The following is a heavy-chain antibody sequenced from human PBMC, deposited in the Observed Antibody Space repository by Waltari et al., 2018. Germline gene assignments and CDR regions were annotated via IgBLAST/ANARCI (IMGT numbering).Heavy chain of an antibody. V-gene: IGHV3-9*01. CDR2: ISWNSGSI. Sequence: EVQLVESGGGLVQPGRSLRLSCAASGFTFDDYAMHWVRQAPGKGLEWGSGISWNSGSIGYADSVKGRFTISRDNAKNSLYLQMNSLRAEDTALYYCSSWYKYNGRDYWGQGTLVTVSS. CDR3: SSWYKYNGRDY. D-gene: IGHD6-13*01. J-gene: IGHJ4*02. CDR1: GFTFDDYA.